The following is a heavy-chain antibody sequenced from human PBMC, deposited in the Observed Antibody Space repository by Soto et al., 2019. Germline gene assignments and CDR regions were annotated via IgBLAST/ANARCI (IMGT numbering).Heavy chain of an antibody. V-gene: IGHV4-34*01. Sequence: PSETLSLTCAVYGGSFSGYYWSWIRQPPGKGLEWIGEINHSGSTNYNPSLKSRVTISVDTSKNQFSLKLSSVTAADTAVYYCARRVRASCCQTCNWFDPWGQGTLVTVSS. CDR1: GGSFSGYY. D-gene: IGHD2-2*01. CDR2: INHSGST. CDR3: ARRVRASCCQTCNWFDP. J-gene: IGHJ5*02.